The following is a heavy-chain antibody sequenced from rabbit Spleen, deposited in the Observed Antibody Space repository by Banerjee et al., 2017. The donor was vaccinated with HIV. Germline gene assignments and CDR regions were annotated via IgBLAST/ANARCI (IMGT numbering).Heavy chain of an antibody. Sequence: QEQLEESGGDLVKPGASLTLTCTVSGFSLSSSYYMCWVRQAPGKGLEWIACMDAGNSGFTYYANWAKGRFTISGTSSTTVTLQMTSLTVADTATYFCARDLADAIGWNFNLWGQGTLVTVS. V-gene: IGHV1S45*01. D-gene: IGHD4-1*01. J-gene: IGHJ4*01. CDR2: MDAGNSGFT. CDR1: GFSLSSSYY. CDR3: ARDLADAIGWNFNL.